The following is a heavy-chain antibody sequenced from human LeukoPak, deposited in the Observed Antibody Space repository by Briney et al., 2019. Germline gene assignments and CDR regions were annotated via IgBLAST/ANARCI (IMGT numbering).Heavy chain of an antibody. CDR1: GYTFTSYG. J-gene: IGHJ5*02. CDR3: ARDEYCSGGSCYVPWFDP. CDR2: ISAYNGNT. V-gene: IGHV1-18*01. Sequence: GASVKVSCKXSGYTFTSYGISWVRQAPGQGLEWMGWISAYNGNTNYSQKLQGRVTMTTDTSTSTAYMELRSLRSDDTAVYYCARDEYCSGGSCYVPWFDPWGQGTLVTVSS. D-gene: IGHD2-15*01.